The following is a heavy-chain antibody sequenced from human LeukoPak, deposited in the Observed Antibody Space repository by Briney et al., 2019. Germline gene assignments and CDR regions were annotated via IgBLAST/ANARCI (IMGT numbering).Heavy chain of an antibody. CDR3: ARHSTNFGPGGGVFDS. V-gene: IGHV4-59*08. Sequence: SETLSLTCNVSGVSISSYYWSWIRQTPGKGLEWIGYIYFIGRTAYDPSLKSRVAISLDTSKNQFSLKMSSVTAADTAVYYCARHSTNFGPGGGVFDSWGQGTLVTVSS. J-gene: IGHJ5*01. CDR2: IYFIGRT. D-gene: IGHD5/OR15-5a*01. CDR1: GVSISSYY.